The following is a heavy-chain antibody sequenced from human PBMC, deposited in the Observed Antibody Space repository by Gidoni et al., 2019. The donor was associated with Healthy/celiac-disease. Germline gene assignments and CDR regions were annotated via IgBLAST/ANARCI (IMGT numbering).Heavy chain of an antibody. Sequence: QLQLQESGPGLVKPSETLSLTCTVSGGSLSSSSYYWGWIRQPPGKGLEWIGSIYYSGSTYYNPSLKSRVTISVDTSKNQFSLKLSSVTAADTAVYYCARGNTSSYYDFWSGYSLGDYFDYWGQGTLVTVSS. D-gene: IGHD3-3*01. V-gene: IGHV4-39*01. CDR3: ARGNTSSYYDFWSGYSLGDYFDY. CDR1: GGSLSSSSYY. CDR2: IYYSGST. J-gene: IGHJ4*02.